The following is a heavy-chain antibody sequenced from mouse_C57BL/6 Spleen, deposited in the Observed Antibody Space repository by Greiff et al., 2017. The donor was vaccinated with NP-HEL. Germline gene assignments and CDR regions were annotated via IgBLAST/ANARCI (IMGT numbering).Heavy chain of an antibody. CDR2: IYPGDGDT. D-gene: IGHD2-3*01. CDR1: GYAFSSSW. V-gene: IGHV1-82*01. J-gene: IGHJ3*01. Sequence: QVQLKQSGPELVKPGASVKISCKASGYAFSSSWMNWVKQRPGKGLEWIGRIYPGDGDTNYNGKFKGKATLTADKSSSTAYMQLSSLTSEASAVYFCARWYDGYYEGFAYWGQGTLVTVSA. CDR3: ARWYDGYYEGFAY.